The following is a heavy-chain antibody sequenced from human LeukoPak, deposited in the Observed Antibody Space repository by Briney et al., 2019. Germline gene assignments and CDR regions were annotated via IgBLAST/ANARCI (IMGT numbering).Heavy chain of an antibody. D-gene: IGHD1-1*01. V-gene: IGHV3-53*01. CDR3: AIAQSWDELFDS. J-gene: IGHJ4*02. Sequence: TGGSLRLSCAASGIAVTGNYMSWVRQPPGKGLEWVAFISINTDTFYADSVRGRFTISRDSPKNTLFLQMNSLRDEDSAVYYCAIAQSWDELFDSWGQGTLVTVSS. CDR2: ISINTDT. CDR1: GIAVTGNY.